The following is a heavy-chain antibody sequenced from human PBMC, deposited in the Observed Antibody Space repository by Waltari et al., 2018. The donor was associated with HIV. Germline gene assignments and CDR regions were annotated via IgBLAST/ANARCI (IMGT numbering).Heavy chain of an antibody. CDR1: GLTFSSSV. CDR2: IWHDANNQ. J-gene: IGHJ4*02. Sequence: QVQLVASGGGVVQPGKSLRLACAASGLTFSSSVRQWVRQAPGKGLEWVAVIWHDANNQYYADSVQGRFTISRDNSKNTLYLQMNSLRAEDTALYYCARDSPAFSRGTEELDYWGQGTLVTVSS. CDR3: ARDSPAFSRGTEELDY. D-gene: IGHD2-2*01. V-gene: IGHV3-33*01.